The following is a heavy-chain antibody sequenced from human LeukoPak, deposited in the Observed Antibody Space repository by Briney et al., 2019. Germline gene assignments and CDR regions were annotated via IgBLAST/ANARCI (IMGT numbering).Heavy chain of an antibody. V-gene: IGHV5-51*01. J-gene: IGHJ6*02. CDR1: GYSFTSYW. D-gene: IGHD6-13*01. CDR3: AREQLVSGMDYYYGMDV. CDR2: IYPGDSDT. Sequence: GESLKISCKGSGYSFTSYWIGWVRQMPGKGLGWMGIIYPGDSDTRYSPSFQGQVTISADKSISTAYLQWSSLKASDTAMYYCAREQLVSGMDYYYGMDVWGQGTTVTVSS.